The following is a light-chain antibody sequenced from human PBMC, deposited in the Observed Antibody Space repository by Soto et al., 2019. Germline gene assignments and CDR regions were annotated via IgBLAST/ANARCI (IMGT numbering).Light chain of an antibody. CDR2: DVT. CDR3: SSYAGSNNVV. V-gene: IGLV2-8*01. Sequence: QSVLTQPPSASGSPGQSVTISCTGTSSDVGAYNFVSWYQQHPGKAPKLMIYDVTKRPSGVPDRFSGSKSGNTASLTVSGLQGDDEADYYCSSYAGSNNVVFGGGTKLTVL. CDR1: SSDVGAYNF. J-gene: IGLJ2*01.